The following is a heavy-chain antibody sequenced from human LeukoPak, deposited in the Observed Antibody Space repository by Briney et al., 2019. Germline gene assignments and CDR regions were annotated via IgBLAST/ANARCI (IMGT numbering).Heavy chain of an antibody. D-gene: IGHD5-18*01. J-gene: IGHJ4*02. V-gene: IGHV1-18*01. CDR3: AREAAMTD. Sequence: ASVTVSFKSSVYTFTNYGISWVRQAPGQGLEWMGWISAYNGNTNYAQKLQGRVTMTTDTSTSTAYMELRSLRSDDTAVYYCAREAAMTDWGQGTLVTVSS. CDR1: VYTFTNYG. CDR2: ISAYNGNT.